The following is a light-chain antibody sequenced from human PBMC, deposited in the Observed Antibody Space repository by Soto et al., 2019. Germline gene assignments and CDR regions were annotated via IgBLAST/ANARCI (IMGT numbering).Light chain of an antibody. V-gene: IGLV2-23*02. J-gene: IGLJ3*02. Sequence: QSALTQPASVSGSPGQPLTISCTGTGSDVGSYTLVSWYQQSPGKAPKLIIYEVTKRPSGVSQRFSGSKSDNTASLTISGLQAEDEADYYCCSYAATNTWVFGGGTKVTVL. CDR3: CSYAATNTWV. CDR1: GSDVGSYTL. CDR2: EVT.